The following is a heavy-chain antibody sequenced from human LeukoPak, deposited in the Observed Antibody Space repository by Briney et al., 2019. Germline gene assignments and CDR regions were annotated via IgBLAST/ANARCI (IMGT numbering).Heavy chain of an antibody. V-gene: IGHV4-30-2*01. J-gene: IGHJ4*02. CDR1: GGSISSGGYY. D-gene: IGHD3-22*01. CDR3: ARDYYDSSGFWTFDY. CDR2: IYHSGST. Sequence: SQTLSLTCTVSGGSISSGGYYWSWIRQPPGKGLEWIGYIYHSGSTYYNPSLKSRVTISVDRSKNQFSLKLSSVTAADAAVYYCARDYYDSSGFWTFDYWGQGTLVTVSS.